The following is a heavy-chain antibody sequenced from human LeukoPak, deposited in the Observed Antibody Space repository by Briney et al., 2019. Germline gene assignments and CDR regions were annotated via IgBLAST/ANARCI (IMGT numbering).Heavy chain of an antibody. CDR1: GFTFDDYA. CDR2: ISWDTSTV. V-gene: IGHV3-9*01. D-gene: IGHD1-1*01. J-gene: IGHJ3*02. Sequence: GGSLRLSCEVSGFTFDDYAMHWVRQAPGKGIEWVSSISWDTSTVAYADSVKGRFTTSRDNVRKSLNLQMNSLTTEDTAFYFCARDSAWRGNWYAFDIWGQGTMVTVSS. CDR3: ARDSAWRGNWYAFDI.